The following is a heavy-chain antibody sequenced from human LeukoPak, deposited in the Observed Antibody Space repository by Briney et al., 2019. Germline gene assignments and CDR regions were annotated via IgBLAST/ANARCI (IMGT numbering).Heavy chain of an antibody. V-gene: IGHV1-2*02. Sequence: ASVKVSCKASGYTFTGYYLHWVRQAPGQGLEWMGWINPNSGDTNYPLKFRGRVTMTRDTSISTAYMELNSLRSDDTAVYYCARAAREYIYYYFDYWGKGAPVSSSS. CDR1: GYTFTGYY. J-gene: IGHJ4*02. CDR2: INPNSGDT. CDR3: ARAAREYIYYYFDY. D-gene: IGHD5-18*01.